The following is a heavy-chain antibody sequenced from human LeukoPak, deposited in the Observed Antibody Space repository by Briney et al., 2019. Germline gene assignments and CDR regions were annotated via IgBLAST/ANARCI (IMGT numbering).Heavy chain of an antibody. Sequence: GGSLRLSCAASGFTFSSYAMHWVRQAPGKGLEWVAVISYDGSNKYYADSVKGRFTISRDNSKNTLYLQMNSLRAEATAVSYCARARSGIAAAGTFFDYWGQGTLVTVSS. CDR3: ARARSGIAAAGTFFDY. D-gene: IGHD6-13*01. CDR2: ISYDGSNK. CDR1: GFTFSSYA. J-gene: IGHJ4*02. V-gene: IGHV3-30*01.